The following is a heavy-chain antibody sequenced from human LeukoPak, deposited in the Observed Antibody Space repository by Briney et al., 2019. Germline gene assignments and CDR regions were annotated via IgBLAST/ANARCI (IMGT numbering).Heavy chain of an antibody. D-gene: IGHD6-25*01. CDR1: GFTFTAYA. CDR3: AKKTVSGQYGDYFDY. J-gene: IGHJ4*02. V-gene: IGHV3-23*01. Sequence: VGSLRLSCAASGFTFTAYAMSWVRQAPGKGLEWVSAISGSGGSTYYADSVKGRFTISRDNSKNTLYLQMNSLRAEDTAVYYCAKKTVSGQYGDYFDYWGQGTLVTVSS. CDR2: ISGSGGST.